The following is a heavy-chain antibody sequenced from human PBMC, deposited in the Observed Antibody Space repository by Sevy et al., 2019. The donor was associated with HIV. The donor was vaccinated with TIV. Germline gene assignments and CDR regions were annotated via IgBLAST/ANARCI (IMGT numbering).Heavy chain of an antibody. CDR1: GFTFSSYW. V-gene: IGHV3-74*01. Sequence: GESLKISCAASGFTFSSYWMHWVRQAPGKGLVWVSRINRDGSSTTYADSVRGRFTISRDNAKNTLYLQMNSLRAEDTAVYYCAREGYYYGMDVWGQGTTVTVSS. CDR3: AREGYYYGMDV. J-gene: IGHJ6*02. CDR2: INRDGSST.